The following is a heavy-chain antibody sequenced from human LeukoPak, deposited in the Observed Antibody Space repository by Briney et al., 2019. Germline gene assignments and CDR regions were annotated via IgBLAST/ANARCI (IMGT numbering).Heavy chain of an antibody. CDR2: IYYSGST. CDR3: ARNGAGGYYPFEFAFDI. V-gene: IGHV4-59*01. J-gene: IGHJ3*02. D-gene: IGHD3-10*01. CDR1: GGSISSYY. Sequence: PSETLSLTCTVSGGSISSYYWSWIRQPPGKGLEWIGYIYYSGSTNYNPSLKSRVTISVDTSKNQFSLKLSSVTAADTAVYYCARNGAGGYYPFEFAFDIWGQGTMVTVSS.